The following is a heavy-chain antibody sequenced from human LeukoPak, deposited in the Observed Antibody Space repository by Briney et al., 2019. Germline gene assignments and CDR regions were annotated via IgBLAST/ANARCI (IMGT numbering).Heavy chain of an antibody. CDR2: ISSFSGTI. J-gene: IGHJ5*02. Sequence: GGSLRLSCAASGFTFSSYSMNWVRQAPGKGLEWVSYISSFSGTINYADSVKGRFTISRDNAKNSLYLQMNSLRAEDTAVYYCARTVGYGDYSWFDPWGQGTLVTVSS. V-gene: IGHV3-48*01. CDR1: GFTFSSYS. D-gene: IGHD4-17*01. CDR3: ARTVGYGDYSWFDP.